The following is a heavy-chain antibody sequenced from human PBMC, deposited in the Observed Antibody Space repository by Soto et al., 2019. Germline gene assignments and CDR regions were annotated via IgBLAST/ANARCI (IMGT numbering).Heavy chain of an antibody. CDR1: GGSINSSSYF. J-gene: IGHJ5*02. V-gene: IGHV4-39*01. CDR2: IYYSGST. CDR3: ARNYSTGSRKWFDP. D-gene: IGHD6-19*01. Sequence: PSETLSLTCSVSGGSINSSSYFWGWVRQPPGKGLEWIGSIYYSGSTYYNPSLRSRVTISVDTSKNQFSLKLSSVTAADTAVFYCARNYSTGSRKWFDPWGQGTLVTVSS.